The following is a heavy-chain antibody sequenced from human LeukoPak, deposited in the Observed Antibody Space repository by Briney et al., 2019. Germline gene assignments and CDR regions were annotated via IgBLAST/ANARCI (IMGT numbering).Heavy chain of an antibody. J-gene: IGHJ4*02. CDR1: GGTFSSYA. V-gene: IGHV7-4-1*02. D-gene: IGHD6-19*01. CDR3: ARGGYSRGQGSPFDY. CDR2: INTNTGNP. Sequence: ASVKVSCKASGGTFSSYAISWVRQAPGQGLEWMGWINTNTGNPTYAQGLTGRFVFSLDTSVSTAYVQITSLQAEDTAMYYCARGGYSRGQGSPFDYWGQGTLVTVSS.